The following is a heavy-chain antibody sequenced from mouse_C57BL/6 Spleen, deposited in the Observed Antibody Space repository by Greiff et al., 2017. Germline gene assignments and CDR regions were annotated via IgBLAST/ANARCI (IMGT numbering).Heavy chain of an antibody. Sequence: QVQLQQPGAELVRPGSSVKLSCKASGYTFTSYWMHWVKQRPIQGLEWIGNIDPSDSETHYNQKFKDKATLTVDKSSSTAYMQRSSLTSEDSAVYYCARQGAPGGYWGQGTTLTVSS. CDR2: IDPSDSET. CDR3: ARQGAPGGY. J-gene: IGHJ2*01. D-gene: IGHD6-1*01. V-gene: IGHV1-52*01. CDR1: GYTFTSYW.